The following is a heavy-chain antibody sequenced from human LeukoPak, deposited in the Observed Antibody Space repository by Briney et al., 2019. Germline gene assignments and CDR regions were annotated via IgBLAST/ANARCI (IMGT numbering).Heavy chain of an antibody. Sequence: PGGSLRLSCAASGFTVSSNYMSWVRQAPGKGLEWVSVIYSGGSTYYADSVKGRFTISRDNSKNTLYLQMNSLRAEDTAVYYCARTVDYYGMDVWGQGTTVTVSS. CDR3: ARTVDYYGMDV. V-gene: IGHV3-66*01. CDR2: IYSGGST. J-gene: IGHJ6*02. CDR1: GFTVSSNY.